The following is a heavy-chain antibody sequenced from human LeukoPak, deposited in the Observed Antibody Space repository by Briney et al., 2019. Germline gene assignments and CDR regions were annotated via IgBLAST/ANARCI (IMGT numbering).Heavy chain of an antibody. CDR1: GFTFSDYY. Sequence: GGSLRLSCAASGFTFSDYYMSWIRQAPGKGLEWVSYISSSGSTIYYADSVKGRFAISRDNAKNSLYLQMNSLRAEDTAVYYCARGYYDSWSGPSDAFDIWGQGTMVTVSS. J-gene: IGHJ3*02. CDR2: ISSSGSTI. CDR3: ARGYYDSWSGPSDAFDI. D-gene: IGHD3-3*01. V-gene: IGHV3-11*01.